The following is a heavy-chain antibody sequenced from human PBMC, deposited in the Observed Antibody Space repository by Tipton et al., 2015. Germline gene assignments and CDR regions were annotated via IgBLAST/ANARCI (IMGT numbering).Heavy chain of an antibody. CDR1: GFSFSDYY. Sequence: SLRLSCAAPGFSFSDYYMSWIRQAPGKGLEWVSCISSSDNTIYYADSVKGRFTISRDNAKNSLYLQMNSLRAEDTAVYYCAREPYYYSRGFFDYWGQGTLVTVSS. V-gene: IGHV3-11*01. D-gene: IGHD3-22*01. CDR2: ISSSDNTI. CDR3: AREPYYYSRGFFDY. J-gene: IGHJ4*02.